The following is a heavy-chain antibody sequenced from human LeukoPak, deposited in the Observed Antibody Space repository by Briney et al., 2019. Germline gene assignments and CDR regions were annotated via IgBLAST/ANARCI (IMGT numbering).Heavy chain of an antibody. V-gene: IGHV5-51*01. CDR2: IYPGDSDT. D-gene: IGHD3-10*01. Sequence: GESLKISCKGSGYSFTSYWIGWVRQMPGKGLEWMGTIYPGDSDTRYSPSFQGQVTISADKSISTAYLQWSSLKASDTAMYYCATTLWSGADAFDIWGQGTMVTVSS. CDR1: GYSFTSYW. CDR3: ATTLWSGADAFDI. J-gene: IGHJ3*02.